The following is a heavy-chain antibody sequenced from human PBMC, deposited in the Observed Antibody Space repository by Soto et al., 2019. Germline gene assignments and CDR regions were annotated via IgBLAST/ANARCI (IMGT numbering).Heavy chain of an antibody. CDR3: ASLLWFELTKSNWFDP. Sequence: QVQLQESGPGLVKPSQTLSLTCTVSGGSISSGDYYWSWIRQPPGKGLEWIGYIYYSGSTYYNPSLKSRVTLSVDTSKNQFSLKLNSVTAADTAVYYCASLLWFELTKSNWFDPWGQGTLVTVSS. CDR1: GGSISSGDYY. J-gene: IGHJ5*02. D-gene: IGHD3-10*01. V-gene: IGHV4-30-4*01. CDR2: IYYSGST.